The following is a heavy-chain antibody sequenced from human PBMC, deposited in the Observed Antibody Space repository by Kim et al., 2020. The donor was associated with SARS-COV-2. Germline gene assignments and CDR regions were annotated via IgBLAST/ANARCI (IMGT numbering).Heavy chain of an antibody. Sequence: WYNDYAVSVKSRITINPDTSKNQFSLQLNSVTPEETAVYYCAREAPYFDYWGQGTLVTVSS. CDR2: WYN. CDR3: AREAPYFDY. V-gene: IGHV6-1*01. J-gene: IGHJ4*02.